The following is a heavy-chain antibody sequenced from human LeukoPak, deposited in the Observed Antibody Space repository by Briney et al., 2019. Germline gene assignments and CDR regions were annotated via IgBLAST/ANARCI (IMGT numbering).Heavy chain of an antibody. J-gene: IGHJ4*02. CDR3: ARAHGSSWYGNFDY. V-gene: IGHV3-23*01. CDR1: GFTFSSYG. Sequence: GGSLRLSCAASGFTFSSYGMSWVRQAPGKGLEWVSAISGSGGTIYYADSVKGRFTISRDNSKNTLYLQMNSLRAEDTAVYYCARAHGSSWYGNFDYWGQGTLVTVSS. CDR2: ISGSGGTI. D-gene: IGHD6-13*01.